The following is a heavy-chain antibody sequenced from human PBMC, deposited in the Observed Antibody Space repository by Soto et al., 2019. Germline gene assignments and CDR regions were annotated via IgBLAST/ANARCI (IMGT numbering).Heavy chain of an antibody. Sequence: HPGGSLRLSCAASGFTFSSYAMSWVRQAPGKGLEWVSAISGSGGSTYYADSVKGRFTISRDNSKNTLYLQMNSLRAEDTAVYYCAKPEYSSSSGYDILTGYTDYWGQGTLVTVSS. CDR1: GFTFSSYA. V-gene: IGHV3-23*01. D-gene: IGHD3-9*01. J-gene: IGHJ4*02. CDR3: AKPEYSSSSGYDILTGYTDY. CDR2: ISGSGGST.